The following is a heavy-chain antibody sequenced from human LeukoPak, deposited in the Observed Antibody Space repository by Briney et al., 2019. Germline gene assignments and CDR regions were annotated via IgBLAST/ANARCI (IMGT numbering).Heavy chain of an antibody. CDR3: ATGRGLLRHQPNWFDP. V-gene: IGHV4-31*03. J-gene: IGHJ5*02. D-gene: IGHD2-15*01. CDR2: IYYSGST. Sequence: SQTLSLTCTVSGGSISSGGYYWSWIRQHPGKGLEWIGYIYYSGSTYYNPSLKSRVTISVDTSKNQFSLKLSSVTAADTAVYYCATGRGLLRHQPNWFDPWGQGTLVTVSS. CDR1: GGSISSGGYY.